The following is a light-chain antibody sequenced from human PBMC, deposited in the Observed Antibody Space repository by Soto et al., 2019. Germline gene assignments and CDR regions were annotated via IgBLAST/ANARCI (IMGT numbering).Light chain of an antibody. CDR2: AAS. Sequence: DIQMTQSPSSLSSSVGDRVTITCRATQGISHYLAWYQQRPGGVPKLLIHAASTLHSGVSSRFSGSGSGTDVTLTISSLQQADVGTYYCQKYHNGPLTFGRGTKVDLK. CDR3: QKYHNGPLT. J-gene: IGKJ3*01. V-gene: IGKV1-27*01. CDR1: QGISHY.